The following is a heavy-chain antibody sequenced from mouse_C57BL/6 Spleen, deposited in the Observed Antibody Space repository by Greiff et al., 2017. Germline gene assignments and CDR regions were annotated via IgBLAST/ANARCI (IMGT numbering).Heavy chain of an antibody. V-gene: IGHV1-64*01. CDR3: ASPLTTVVASYCDY. J-gene: IGHJ2*01. D-gene: IGHD1-1*01. CDR1: GYTFTSSW. CDR2: IHPNSGST. Sequence: VQLQQPGAELVKPGASVKLSCKASGYTFTSSWMHWVKQRPGQGLEWIGMIHPNSGSTNYNAKFKSKATLTVDKSSSTAYMQLSSLTSEDSAVYYCASPLTTVVASYCDYGGQGTTLTVSS.